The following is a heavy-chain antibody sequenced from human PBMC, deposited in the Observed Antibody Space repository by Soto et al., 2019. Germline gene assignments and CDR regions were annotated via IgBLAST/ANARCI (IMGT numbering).Heavy chain of an antibody. CDR2: ISGSGGST. CDR3: AKDLVGANADYFDY. V-gene: IGHV3-23*01. Sequence: EVQLLESGGGLVQPGGSLRLSCAASGFTFSSYAMSWVRQAPGKGMEWVAAISGSGGSTYYADSVKGRVTISRDNSKNTLYLQMNSLRAEDAAVYYCAKDLVGANADYFDYWGQGTLVTVSS. J-gene: IGHJ4*02. D-gene: IGHD1-26*01. CDR1: GFTFSSYA.